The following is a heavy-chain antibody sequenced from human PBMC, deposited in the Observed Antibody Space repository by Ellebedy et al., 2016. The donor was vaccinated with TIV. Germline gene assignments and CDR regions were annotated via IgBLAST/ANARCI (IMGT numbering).Heavy chain of an antibody. CDR1: GYTFTSYG. J-gene: IGHJ3*02. CDR3: ASIGGNDRGSYFRGGGDAFDI. D-gene: IGHD1-26*01. Sequence: ASVKVSCKASGYTFTSYGISWVRQAPGQGLEWMGWISAYNGNTNYAQKLQGRVTLTTDTSPSTAYRGLRSLRSDDTAVYYCASIGGNDRGSYFRGGGDAFDIWGQGTMVTVSS. V-gene: IGHV1-18*01. CDR2: ISAYNGNT.